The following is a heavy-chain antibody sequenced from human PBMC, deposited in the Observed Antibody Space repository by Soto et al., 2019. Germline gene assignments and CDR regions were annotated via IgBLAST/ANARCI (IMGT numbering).Heavy chain of an antibody. CDR3: AKSLGYCSSTSCYQNWFDP. J-gene: IGHJ5*02. CDR2: ISGSGGST. D-gene: IGHD2-2*01. Sequence: PGGSLRLSCAASGFTFSSYAMSWVRQAPGKGLEWVSAISGSGGSTYYADSVKGRFTISRDNSKNTLYLQMNSLRAEDTAVYYCAKSLGYCSSTSCYQNWFDPWGQGTLVTVSS. V-gene: IGHV3-23*01. CDR1: GFTFSSYA.